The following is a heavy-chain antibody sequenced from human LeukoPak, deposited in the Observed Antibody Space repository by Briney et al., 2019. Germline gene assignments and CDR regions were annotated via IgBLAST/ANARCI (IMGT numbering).Heavy chain of an antibody. CDR2: INPSGGST. V-gene: IGHV1-46*01. Sequence: ASVKVSCKASGYTFTSYYMHWVRQAPGQGLEWMGIINPSGGSTSYAQKFQGRVTMTRDTSTSTVYMELSSLRSEDTAVYYCAVNSGSYSDYYYYMDVRGKGTTVTVSS. CDR3: AVNSGSYSDYYYYMDV. CDR1: GYTFTSYY. D-gene: IGHD1-26*01. J-gene: IGHJ6*03.